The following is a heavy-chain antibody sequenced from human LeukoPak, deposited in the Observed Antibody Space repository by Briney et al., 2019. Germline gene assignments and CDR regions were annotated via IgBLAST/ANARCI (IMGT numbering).Heavy chain of an antibody. D-gene: IGHD4-17*01. CDR3: AREAFTTVTSATDAFDI. Sequence: GASVKVSCKTSGYRFTSYDINWVRQTTGQGLEWMGWMNPHSGTTGYAQKFQGRLTLPRNITITTAYLELSRLRSDDTAVYYCAREAFTTVTSATDAFDIWGQGTMVTVSS. CDR2: MNPHSGTT. V-gene: IGHV1-8*01. J-gene: IGHJ3*02. CDR1: GYRFTSYD.